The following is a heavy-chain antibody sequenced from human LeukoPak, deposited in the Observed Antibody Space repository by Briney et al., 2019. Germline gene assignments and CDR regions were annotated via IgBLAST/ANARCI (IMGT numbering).Heavy chain of an antibody. CDR2: MNPNSGNT. V-gene: IGHV1-8*01. CDR3: ARGHVAEVPTGEDY. Sequence: ASVTVSCKASGYTFTSYDINWVRQATGQGLEWMGWMNPNSGNTGYAQKFQGRVTMTRNTSISTAYMELSSLRSEDTAVYYCARGHVAEVPTGEDYWGQGTLVTVSS. D-gene: IGHD3-16*01. CDR1: GYTFTSYD. J-gene: IGHJ4*02.